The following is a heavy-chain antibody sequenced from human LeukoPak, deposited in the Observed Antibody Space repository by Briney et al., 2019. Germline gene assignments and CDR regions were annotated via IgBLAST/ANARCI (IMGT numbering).Heavy chain of an antibody. CDR2: FTVGSGTT. D-gene: IGHD6-6*01. J-gene: IGHJ3*02. Sequence: GGSLRLSCAASGFSFSSSAMSWVRQAPGRGLDWVSSFTVGSGTTYYAGSVQGRFTISRDNSKNTLYLQMNSLRVEDTATYYCATWAPLRGSSSGFEIWGQGTMVTVSS. V-gene: IGHV3-23*01. CDR3: ATWAPLRGSSSGFEI. CDR1: GFSFSSSA.